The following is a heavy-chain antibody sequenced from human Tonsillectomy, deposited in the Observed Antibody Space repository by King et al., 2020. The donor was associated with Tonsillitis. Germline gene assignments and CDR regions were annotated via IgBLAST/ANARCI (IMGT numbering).Heavy chain of an antibody. J-gene: IGHJ4*02. D-gene: IGHD2-21*02. Sequence: VQLQQWGAGLLKPSETLSLTCAVYGGSFSGYYWSWIRQPPGKGLEWIGEINHSGSTNYNPSLKSRVTISVDTSKNQFSLKLSSVTAADTAVYYCALTLAYCGGDCYSLNYFDYWGQGTLVTVSS. V-gene: IGHV4-34*01. CDR3: ALTLAYCGGDCYSLNYFDY. CDR1: GGSFSGYY. CDR2: INHSGST.